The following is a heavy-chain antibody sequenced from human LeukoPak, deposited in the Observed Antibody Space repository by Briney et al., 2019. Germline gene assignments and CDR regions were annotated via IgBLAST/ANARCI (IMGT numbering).Heavy chain of an antibody. J-gene: IGHJ3*01. Sequence: GGSLRLSCAACGYTFSSYVISWVRQAPGKGLEWVSSIGGNCLNIVYGESVGGRFPISRDNSENTLYLQMNRLRAEDTAVYYCVGDSRITIFGAFIPADAFDVWGQGTIVIVS. CDR2: IGGNCLNI. CDR3: VGDSRITIFGAFIPADAFDV. V-gene: IGHV3-23*01. D-gene: IGHD3-3*01. CDR1: GYTFSSYV.